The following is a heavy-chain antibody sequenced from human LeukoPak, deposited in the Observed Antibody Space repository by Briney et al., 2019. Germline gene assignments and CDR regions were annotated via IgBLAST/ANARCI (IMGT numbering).Heavy chain of an antibody. D-gene: IGHD5-18*01. J-gene: IGHJ3*02. CDR3: ARRELLGYSYGLRTFNI. V-gene: IGHV3-66*04. CDR2: IYSGGIYSDGTT. CDR1: RFTASSTY. Sequence: GGSLRLSSAPPRFTASSTYMCWVCPAPGERLEWVSVIYSGGIYSDGTTNSVGAVRGRFTISRDNSKNTLYLQMNSLRAEDTAVYYCARRELLGYSYGLRTFNIWGQGTTVTVSS.